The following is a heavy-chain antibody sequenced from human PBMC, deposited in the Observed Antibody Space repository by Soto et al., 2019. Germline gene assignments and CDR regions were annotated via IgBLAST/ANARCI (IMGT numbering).Heavy chain of an antibody. D-gene: IGHD3-16*01. Sequence: QVQLAQSANEVKKPGASVRVSCKAAGYTFIRYGIAWVRQAPGQGLEWMGWISPYNDYTVYAQKFQGRVSMTADTPPXTXYXXLRGLKSDDTAVYYCARGGYYDTSWGKLSHYGLDVWGQGTSVSVSS. CDR1: GYTFIRYG. V-gene: IGHV1-18*01. CDR3: ARGGYYDTSWGKLSHYGLDV. CDR2: ISPYNDYT. J-gene: IGHJ6*02.